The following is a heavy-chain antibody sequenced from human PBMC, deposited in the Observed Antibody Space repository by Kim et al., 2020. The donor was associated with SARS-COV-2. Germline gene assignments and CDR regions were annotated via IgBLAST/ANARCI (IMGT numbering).Heavy chain of an antibody. Sequence: SETLSLTCTVSDDSISSGNSYWTWIRQPAGKGLEWIGRIYTSGSTNYNPSLKSRVTISVDTSKNQFSLKLTSVTAADTAVYYCAREVLVIPTALSQSLYFDYWSQGTLVTVSS. J-gene: IGHJ4*02. V-gene: IGHV4-61*02. CDR1: DDSISSGNSY. CDR3: AREVLVIPTALSQSLYFDY. D-gene: IGHD2-2*01. CDR2: IYTSGST.